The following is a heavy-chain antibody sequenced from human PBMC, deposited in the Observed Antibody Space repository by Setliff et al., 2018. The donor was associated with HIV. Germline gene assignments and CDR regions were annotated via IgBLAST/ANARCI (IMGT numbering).Heavy chain of an antibody. CDR2: IFHSGRI. D-gene: IGHD2-2*01. CDR1: GGSISSGGYS. J-gene: IGHJ4*02. CDR3: ARHAYVVVPAAGFDY. V-gene: IGHV4-30-2*01. Sequence: SETLSLTCAVSGGSISSGGYSWTWIRQPPGKGLEWIAYIFHSGRIYYNPTLKSRVTMSVDRSKNHLSLNVTSVTAADTAVYYCARHAYVVVPAAGFDYGGQGTLVTVSS.